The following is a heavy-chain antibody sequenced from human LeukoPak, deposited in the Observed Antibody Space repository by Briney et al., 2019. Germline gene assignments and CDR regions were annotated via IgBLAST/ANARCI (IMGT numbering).Heavy chain of an antibody. J-gene: IGHJ4*02. CDR2: ISNSHYT. CDR3: ARDEGIVATIPVAF. Sequence: GGSLRLSCAASGFTFSTYTMNWVRQAPGKGLECVSSISNSHYTYYADSVKGRFTISRDNAKNSLYLQMNSLRAEDTAVYYCARDEGIVATIPVAFWGQGTLVTVSS. CDR1: GFTFSTYT. V-gene: IGHV3-21*01. D-gene: IGHD5-12*01.